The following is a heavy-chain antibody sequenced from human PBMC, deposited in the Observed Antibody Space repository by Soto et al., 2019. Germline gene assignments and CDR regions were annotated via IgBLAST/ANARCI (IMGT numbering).Heavy chain of an antibody. J-gene: IGHJ3*02. Sequence: EQLQQWGAGLLKPSETLSLTCAVYGGFVSSGSYYWSWIRQPPGKGLEWIGEMSHSGGTHFNPSLKSRVTISLDTSKNQFSLKMSSVTAADTALYYCARVERGAATTVVDALDIWGPGTMVTVSS. CDR2: MSHSGGT. V-gene: IGHV4-34*01. CDR3: ARVERGAATTVVDALDI. CDR1: GGFVSSGSYY. D-gene: IGHD1-1*01.